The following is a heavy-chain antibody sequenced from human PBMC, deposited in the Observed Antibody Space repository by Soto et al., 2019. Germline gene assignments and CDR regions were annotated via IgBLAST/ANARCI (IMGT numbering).Heavy chain of an antibody. CDR1: GASISSYY. J-gene: IGHJ5*02. CDR2: IYSSGST. CDR3: AKLVENWLHP. D-gene: IGHD1-26*01. Sequence: EILAVACTFSGASISSYYGSWIRQPPGKGLEWIGYIYSSGSTNYNPSLKSRVTISVDTSKNEFSLILSSVTAADTAVYYCAKLVENWLHPWGQGTLGTLS. V-gene: IGHV4-59*01.